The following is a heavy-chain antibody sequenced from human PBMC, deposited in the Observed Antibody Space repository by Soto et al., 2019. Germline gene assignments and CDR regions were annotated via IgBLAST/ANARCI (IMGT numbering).Heavy chain of an antibody. Sequence: SETLSLTCDVYGRSLSGYYWIWIRQPPGKGLEWIGEGNHGGSTNNNPSLKSRVTISVDTSKNQFSLRLSSVTAADTAVYYCDVAYDSSGYPIDYWGQGTLVTVSS. J-gene: IGHJ4*02. CDR2: GNHGGST. V-gene: IGHV4-34*01. CDR3: DVAYDSSGYPIDY. D-gene: IGHD3-22*01. CDR1: GRSLSGYY.